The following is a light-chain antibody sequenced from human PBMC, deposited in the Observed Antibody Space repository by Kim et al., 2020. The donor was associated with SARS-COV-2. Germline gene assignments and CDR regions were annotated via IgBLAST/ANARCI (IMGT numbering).Light chain of an antibody. CDR1: SSNIGAGYD. CDR3: QSYDSCLSGYV. CDR2: GNS. V-gene: IGLV1-40*01. J-gene: IGLJ1*01. Sequence: RVTISCTGSSSNIGAGYDVHWYQQLPGTAPKLLIYGNSNRPSGVPDRFSGSKSGTSASLAITGLQAEDEADYYCQSYDSCLSGYVFGTGTKVTVL.